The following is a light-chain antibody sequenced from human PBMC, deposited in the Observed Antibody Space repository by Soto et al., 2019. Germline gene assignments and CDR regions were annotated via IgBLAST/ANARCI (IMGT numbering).Light chain of an antibody. J-gene: IGLJ2*01. CDR2: LNSDGSH. V-gene: IGLV4-69*01. CDR3: QTWGTGIRV. Sequence: QSVLTQSPSASASLGASVTLTCTLSSGHSSYAIAWHQQQPEKGPRYLMKLNSDGSHSKGDGIPDRFSGSSSGAERYLTISGLQSEDEADYYCQTWGTGIRVFGGGTKVTVL. CDR1: SGHSSYA.